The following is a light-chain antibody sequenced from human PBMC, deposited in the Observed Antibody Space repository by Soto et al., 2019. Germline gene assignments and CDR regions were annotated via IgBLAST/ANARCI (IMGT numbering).Light chain of an antibody. Sequence: IVMTPSPATLSVSPWEGATLYFRASQSLSSSLAWYQQKPGQAPRLLIYGASTRATGIPARFSGSGSGTEFTLTISSLQSEDFAVYYCQQYKNWPPITFGQGTRLEIK. V-gene: IGKV3-15*01. CDR2: GAS. CDR1: QSLSSS. J-gene: IGKJ5*01. CDR3: QQYKNWPPIT.